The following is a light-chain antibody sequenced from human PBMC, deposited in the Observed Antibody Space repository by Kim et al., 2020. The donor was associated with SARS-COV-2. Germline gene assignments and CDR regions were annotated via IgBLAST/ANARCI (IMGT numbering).Light chain of an antibody. CDR2: GNT. CDR1: SSNIGTYYD. J-gene: IGLJ2*01. V-gene: IGLV1-40*01. Sequence: QPVLTQPPSVSGAPGQRVTISCTGSSSNIGTYYDVHWYQHLPGTAPKLLIYGNTNRPSGVPDRFSGSKSGTSASLAITGLQAEDEADYYCQSYDYTLSASVFGGGTKLTVL. CDR3: QSYDYTLSASV.